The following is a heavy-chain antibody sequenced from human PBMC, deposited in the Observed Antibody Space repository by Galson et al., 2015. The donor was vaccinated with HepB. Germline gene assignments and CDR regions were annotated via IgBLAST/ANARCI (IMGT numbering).Heavy chain of an antibody. D-gene: IGHD5-12*01. CDR3: AKDGPSRYEEYYFDY. CDR2: ISWNSGSI. Sequence: SLRLSCAASGFTFDDYAMHWVRQAPGEGLEWVSGISWNSGSIGYADSVKGRFTISRDNAKNSLYLQMNSLRAEDTALYYCAKDGPSRYEEYYFDYWGQGTRVTVSS. V-gene: IGHV3-9*01. CDR1: GFTFDDYA. J-gene: IGHJ4*02.